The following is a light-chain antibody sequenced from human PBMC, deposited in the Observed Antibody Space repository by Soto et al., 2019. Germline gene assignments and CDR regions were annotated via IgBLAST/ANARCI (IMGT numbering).Light chain of an antibody. CDR3: SSYTSSRPL. V-gene: IGLV2-14*01. J-gene: IGLJ1*01. CDR1: SSDVGGYNY. Sequence: QSALTQPASVSGSPGQSITISCTGTSSDVGGYNYVSWYQQHPGKAPKLMIYEVSNRPSGVSNRFSGSKSGNTASLTISGLQAEDEADYYCSSYTSSRPLIGTGTKLTVL. CDR2: EVS.